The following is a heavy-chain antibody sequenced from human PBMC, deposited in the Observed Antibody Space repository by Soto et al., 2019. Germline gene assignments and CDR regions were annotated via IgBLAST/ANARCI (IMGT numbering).Heavy chain of an antibody. CDR2: VYHSGDS. V-gene: IGHV4-4*02. J-gene: IGHJ4*02. D-gene: IGHD3-10*01. CDR3: TTSTASSMLRGVVIN. Sequence: LSLTCAVSGGSISTDNWWSWVRQPPGKGLEWIGEVYHSGDSNFNPSLKSRVTISVAKYKNQFSMQMASLTAAATAPYYCTTSTASSMLRGVVINWGRGTQVTVSS. CDR1: GGSISTDNW.